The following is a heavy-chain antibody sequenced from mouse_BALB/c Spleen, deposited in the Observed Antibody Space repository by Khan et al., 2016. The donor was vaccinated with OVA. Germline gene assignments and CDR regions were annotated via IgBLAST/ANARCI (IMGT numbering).Heavy chain of an antibody. V-gene: IGHV1-76*01. Sequence: QVQLKQSGAELVRPGASVKLSCKTSGYTFTSYWIHWVKQRSGQGLEWIARIYPGTDNTYYNEKLKDRATLTADRSSSTAYMQLSSLKSEDSAVYFCARDEALYYFDYWGQGTTLTVAS. J-gene: IGHJ2*01. CDR1: GYTFTSYW. D-gene: IGHD3-2*02. CDR2: IYPGTDNT. CDR3: ARDEALYYFDY.